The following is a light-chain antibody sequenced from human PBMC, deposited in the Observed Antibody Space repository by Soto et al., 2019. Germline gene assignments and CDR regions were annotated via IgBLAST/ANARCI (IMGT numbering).Light chain of an antibody. V-gene: IGKV3-15*01. CDR1: QSVSSN. Sequence: EIVMTQSPATLSASPGERAALSCRASQSVSSNLAWYLQKPGQAPRLLIYGASTRATGIPARFSGSGSGTEFTLTISSLQSEDFAVYYCQQYNNWPPTFGQGTKVEIK. CDR2: GAS. J-gene: IGKJ1*01. CDR3: QQYNNWPPT.